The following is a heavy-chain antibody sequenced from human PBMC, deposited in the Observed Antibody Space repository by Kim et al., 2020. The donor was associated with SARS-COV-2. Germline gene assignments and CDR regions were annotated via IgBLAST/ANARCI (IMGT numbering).Heavy chain of an antibody. V-gene: IGHV3-15*01. J-gene: IGHJ4*02. CDR1: GFTFSNAR. CDR2: IKPKTEGGAK. CDR3: NGGDFYGY. Sequence: GGSLRLSCAASGFTFSNARMTWVRQAPGKGLEWVGRIKPKTEGGAKNYGAPVKGRFTISRDDSENTLYLQMNSLKTEDTGVYYCNGGDFYGYWGQGTLVTVSS. D-gene: IGHD2-21*02.